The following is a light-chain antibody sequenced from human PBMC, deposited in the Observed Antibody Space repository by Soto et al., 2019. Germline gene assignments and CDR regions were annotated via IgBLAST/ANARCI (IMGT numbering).Light chain of an antibody. CDR1: QTVGSTY. CDR2: DTS. J-gene: IGKJ1*01. Sequence: EIVLTQSPATLSLSPGERATLSCGASQTVGSTYLDWYHQKPGLAPRLLIYDTSSSATGIPDRFSGSGSGTDFTLTISSHEPEDLAVYSCQHYGSSPWTFGQGAKVEIK. V-gene: IGKV3D-20*01. CDR3: QHYGSSPWT.